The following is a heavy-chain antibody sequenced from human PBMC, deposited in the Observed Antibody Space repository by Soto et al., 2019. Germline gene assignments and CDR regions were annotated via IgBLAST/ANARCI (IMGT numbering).Heavy chain of an antibody. CDR1: GYTFTSYG. D-gene: IGHD2-2*01. CDR3: ARGTNVVIPASEPDAFDV. J-gene: IGHJ3*01. V-gene: IGHV1-18*04. Sequence: ASVKVSRKASGYTFTSYGITWVRQPPGQGLEWMGWISAYNDYTEYAQKFQGRVTMTTDTSTSTAYMGRRSLRSDDTAVYQSARGTNVVIPASEPDAFDVWGQGTMVTVS. CDR2: ISAYNDYT.